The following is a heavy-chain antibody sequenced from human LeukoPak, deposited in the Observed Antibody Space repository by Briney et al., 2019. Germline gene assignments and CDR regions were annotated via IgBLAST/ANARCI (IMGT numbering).Heavy chain of an antibody. CDR1: GGSVSSGSYY. D-gene: IGHD1-26*01. CDR2: IYYSGST. CDR3: ARDSRGRTPTTDDY. V-gene: IGHV4-61*01. J-gene: IGHJ4*02. Sequence: SETLSLTCTVSGGSVSSGSYYWSWIRQPPGKGLEWIGYIYYSGSTNYNPSLKSRVTISVDTSKNQFSLKLSSVTAADTAVYYCARDSRGRTPTTDDYWGQGTLVTVSS.